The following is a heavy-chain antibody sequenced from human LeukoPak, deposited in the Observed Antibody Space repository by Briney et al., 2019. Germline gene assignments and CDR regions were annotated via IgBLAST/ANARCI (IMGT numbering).Heavy chain of an antibody. D-gene: IGHD1-7*01. CDR2: ISAYNGNT. CDR1: GYTFTSYG. V-gene: IGHV1-18*01. CDR3: ARAGTTTFYYYGMDV. J-gene: IGHJ6*02. Sequence: ASVKVSCKASGYTFTSYGISWVRQATGQGLEWMGWISAYNGNTNYAQKLQGRVTMTTDTSTSTAYMELRSLRSDDTAVYYCARAGTTTFYYYGMDVWGQGTTVTVSS.